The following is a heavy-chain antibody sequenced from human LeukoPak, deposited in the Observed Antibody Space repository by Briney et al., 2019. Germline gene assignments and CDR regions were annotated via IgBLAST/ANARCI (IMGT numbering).Heavy chain of an antibody. V-gene: IGHV3-30*02. D-gene: IGHD1-26*01. CDR2: IRYDGSNK. J-gene: IGHJ5*02. Sequence: PGRSLRLSCAASGFTFDDYAMHWVRQAPGKGLEGVAFIRYDGSNKYYADSVKGRFTISRDNSKNTLYLQMNSLRAEDTAVYYCAKGGAGAMGDWFDPWGQGTLVTVSS. CDR3: AKGGAGAMGDWFDP. CDR1: GFTFDDYA.